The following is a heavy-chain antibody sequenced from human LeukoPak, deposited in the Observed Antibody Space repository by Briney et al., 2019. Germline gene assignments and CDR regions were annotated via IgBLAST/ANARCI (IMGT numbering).Heavy chain of an antibody. J-gene: IGHJ3*02. V-gene: IGHV4-59*12. CDR2: IYYSGST. D-gene: IGHD5-18*01. Sequence: PSETLSLTCTVSGGSISSYYWSWIRQPPGKGLEWIGYIYYSGSTNYNPSLKSRVTISVDTSKNQFSLKLSSVTAADTAVYYCARRGYSYGRGAFDIWGQGTMVTVSS. CDR3: ARRGYSYGRGAFDI. CDR1: GGSISSYY.